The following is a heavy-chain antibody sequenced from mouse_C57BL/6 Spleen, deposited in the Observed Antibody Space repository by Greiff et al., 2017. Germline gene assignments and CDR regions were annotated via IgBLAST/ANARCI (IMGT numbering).Heavy chain of an antibody. V-gene: IGHV1-50*01. J-gene: IGHJ3*01. CDR2: IDPSDSYT. CDR1: GYTFTSYW. CDR3: ERCVHYGSSYSWFAY. Sequence: QVQLQQPGAELVTPGASVKLSCKASGYTFTSYWMQWVKQRPGQGLEWIGEIDPSDSYTNYNQKFKGKATLTVDPSSSTAYMQLSSLTSEDSAVYYWERCVHYGSSYSWFAYWGQGTLVTVSA. D-gene: IGHD1-1*01.